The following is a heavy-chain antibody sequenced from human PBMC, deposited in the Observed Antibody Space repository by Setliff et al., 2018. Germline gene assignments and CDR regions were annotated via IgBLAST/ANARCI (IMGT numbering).Heavy chain of an antibody. V-gene: IGHV4-61*09. J-gene: IGHJ6*03. CDR1: GDSISSRTHY. D-gene: IGHD3-3*01. Sequence: SETLSLTCTVSGDSISSRTHYWSWIRQPAGKGLEWIGQVYTSWSANYNPSLKSRVTISLDTSKNQFSLNLSSLTAADTAVYYCARVSGFQYMDVWGKGTTVTVSS. CDR2: VYTSWSA. CDR3: ARVSGFQYMDV.